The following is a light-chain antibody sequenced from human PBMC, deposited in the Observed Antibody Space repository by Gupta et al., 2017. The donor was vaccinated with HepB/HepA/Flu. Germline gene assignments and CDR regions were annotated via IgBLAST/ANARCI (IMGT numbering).Light chain of an antibody. CDR1: QSVSSN. V-gene: IGKV3-15*01. J-gene: IGKJ3*01. CDR3: QQYNKWPPFT. CDR2: GAS. Sequence: EIVMTQSPATLSVSPGERATLSCRASQSVSSNLAWYQQKPGQAPRLLIYGASTRATGIPARFSGSGSGTEFTLTISSLHSEDFAVYYCQQYNKWPPFTFGPGTKVDIK.